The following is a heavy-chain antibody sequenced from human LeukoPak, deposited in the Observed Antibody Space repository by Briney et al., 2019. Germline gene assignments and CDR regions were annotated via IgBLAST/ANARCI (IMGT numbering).Heavy chain of an antibody. J-gene: IGHJ4*02. V-gene: IGHV1-2*02. D-gene: IGHD6-19*01. Sequence: ASVKVSCKASGYTFTGSGMHWVRQAPGQGLEWMGWINPNSGGTNYAQKFQGRVTMTRDTSISTAYMELSRLRSDDTAVYYCASDQGGSSGNFDYWGQGTLVTVSS. CDR2: INPNSGGT. CDR1: GYTFTGSG. CDR3: ASDQGGSSGNFDY.